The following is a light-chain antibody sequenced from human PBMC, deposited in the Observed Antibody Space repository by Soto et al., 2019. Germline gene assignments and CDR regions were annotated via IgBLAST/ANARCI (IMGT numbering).Light chain of an antibody. CDR3: QQYGSSPWT. CDR2: CES. J-gene: IGKJ1*01. V-gene: IGKV3-20*01. CDR1: QSVYRIT. Sequence: EIVLTQSPGTLSLSPGERATLSCRASQSVYRITLAWYQQKPDQATRLLIYCESSRATGIPDRFSGSVSGTDFTLTISRLEHEDCAVYYCQQYGSSPWTFGQGTKVELK.